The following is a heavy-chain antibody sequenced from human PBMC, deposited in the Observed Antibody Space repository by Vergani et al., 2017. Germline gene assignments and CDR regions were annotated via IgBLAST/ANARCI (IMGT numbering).Heavy chain of an antibody. D-gene: IGHD2-2*02. CDR1: GFTFSSYW. CDR2: IKQDGSEK. V-gene: IGHV3-7*01. J-gene: IGHJ4*02. CDR3: ASGGMDIVVVPAAIYDY. Sequence: EVQLVESGGGLVQPGGSLRLSCAASGFTFSSYWMSWVRQAPGKGLEWVANIKQDGSEKYYVDSVKGRFTISRDNAKNSLYLQMNSLRAEDTAVYYCASGGMDIVVVPAAIYDYWGQGTLVTVSS.